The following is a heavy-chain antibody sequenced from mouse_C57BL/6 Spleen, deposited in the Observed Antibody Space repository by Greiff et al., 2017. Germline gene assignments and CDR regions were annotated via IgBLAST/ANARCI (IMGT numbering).Heavy chain of an antibody. CDR1: GFTINDYY. D-gene: IGHD2-5*01. J-gene: IGHJ3*01. CDR3: TTDSNSPVAY. CDR2: IDPEDGDT. Sequence: VQLQQSGAELVRPGASVKLSCTASGFTINDYYMHWVKQRPEQGLEWIGRIDPEDGDTEYAPKFQGKATMTADTSSNTAYLQLSSLTSEDTAVYYCTTDSNSPVAYWGQGTLVTVSA. V-gene: IGHV14-1*01.